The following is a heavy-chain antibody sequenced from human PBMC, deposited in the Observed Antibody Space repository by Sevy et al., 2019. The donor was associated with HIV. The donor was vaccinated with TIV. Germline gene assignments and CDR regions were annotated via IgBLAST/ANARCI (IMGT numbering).Heavy chain of an antibody. J-gene: IGHJ6*03. CDR3: ATAYYYDSSGYYPPDYYYYYMDV. CDR2: IIPIFGTA. CDR1: GGTFSSYA. V-gene: IGHV1-69*06. D-gene: IGHD3-22*01. Sequence: ASVKVSCKASGGTFSSYAISWVRQAPGQGLEWMGGIIPIFGTANYAQKFQGRVTITADKSTSTAYMELSSLRSEDTAVYYCATAYYYDSSGYYPPDYYYYYMDVWVKGTTVTVSS.